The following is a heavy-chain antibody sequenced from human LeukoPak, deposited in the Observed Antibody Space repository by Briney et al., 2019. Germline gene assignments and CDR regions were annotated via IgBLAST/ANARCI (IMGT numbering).Heavy chain of an antibody. CDR1: GYTFTGYY. Sequence: GASVKVSCKASGYTFTGYYMHWVRQAPGQGLEWMGWINPNSGGTNYAQKFQGRVTMTRDTSISTAYMELSRLRSDDTAVYYCASGGNYGDERGAFAIWAKGTLVPVSS. V-gene: IGHV1-2*02. CDR3: ASGGNYGDERGAFAI. D-gene: IGHD4-17*01. J-gene: IGHJ3*02. CDR2: INPNSGGT.